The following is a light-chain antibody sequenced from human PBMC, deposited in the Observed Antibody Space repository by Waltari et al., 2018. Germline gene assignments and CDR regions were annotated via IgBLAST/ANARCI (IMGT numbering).Light chain of an antibody. Sequence: EIVMTQSPATLPVSPGERATIPCRASQNVNSDLAWYQQKPGQAPRLLIYGASARATDIPAKFSGSGSGTEFTLTISSLQSEDVAFYYCQQYNVWPRTFGQGTKVEI. J-gene: IGKJ1*01. V-gene: IGKV3-15*01. CDR1: QNVNSD. CDR2: GAS. CDR3: QQYNVWPRT.